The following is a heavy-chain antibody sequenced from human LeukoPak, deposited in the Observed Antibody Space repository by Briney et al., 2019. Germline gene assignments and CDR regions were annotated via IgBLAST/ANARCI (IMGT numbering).Heavy chain of an antibody. D-gene: IGHD3-22*01. CDR3: AREVVVTRFDY. CDR2: INTNTGNP. J-gene: IGHJ4*02. V-gene: IGHV7-4-1*02. CDR1: GYTFTNYA. Sequence: ASVKVSCKASGYTFTNYAMNWVRQAPGQGLEWMGWINTNTGNPTYAQGFTGRFVFSLDTSVSTAYLQISSLKAEDTAEYYCAREVVVTRFDYWGQGTLVTVSS.